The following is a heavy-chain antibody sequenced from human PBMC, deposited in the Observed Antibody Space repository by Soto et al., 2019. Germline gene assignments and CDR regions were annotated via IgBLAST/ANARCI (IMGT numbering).Heavy chain of an antibody. CDR3: ARGPNLRLRELSLSWFDP. CDR2: INHSGST. CDR1: GGSFSGYY. D-gene: IGHD3-16*01. V-gene: IGHV4-34*01. J-gene: IGHJ5*02. Sequence: QVQLQQWGAGLLKPSETLSLTCAVYGGSFSGYYWSWIRQPPGKGLEWIGEINHSGSTNYNPSLKSRVTISVDTSKNQFSLKLSSVTAADTAVYYCARGPNLRLRELSLSWFDPWGQGTLVTVSS.